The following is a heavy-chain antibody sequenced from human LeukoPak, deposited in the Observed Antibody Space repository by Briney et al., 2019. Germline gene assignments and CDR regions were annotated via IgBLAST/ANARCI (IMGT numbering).Heavy chain of an antibody. CDR2: ITDSGTNT. J-gene: IGHJ5*02. V-gene: IGHV3-23*01. CDR3: AKGSGSGWYGWLDP. CDR1: GFTFSDYY. D-gene: IGHD6-19*01. Sequence: PGGSLRLSCAASGFTFSDYYMSWIRQAPGKGLEWVSVITDSGTNTCYGDSVKGRFTVSRDNSKNTLYLQMNSLRAEDTAVYYCAKGSGSGWYGWLDPWGQGTLVTVSS.